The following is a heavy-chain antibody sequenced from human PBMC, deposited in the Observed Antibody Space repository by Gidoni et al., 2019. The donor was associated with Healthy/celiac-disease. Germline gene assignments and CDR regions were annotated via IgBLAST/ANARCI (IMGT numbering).Heavy chain of an antibody. CDR1: RFTFSSYG. CDR2: MSYDGSNK. Sequence: QVQLVESGGGVVQPGRSLRLSCAASRFTFSSYGMPWVGQATGQGLEWVAVMSYDGSNKYYADSVKGRFTISRDNSKNTLYLQMNSLRAEDTAVYYCARGITMIGVVSTSDFDYWGQGTLVTVSS. CDR3: ARGITMIGVVSTSDFDY. V-gene: IGHV3-30*03. J-gene: IGHJ4*02. D-gene: IGHD3-22*01.